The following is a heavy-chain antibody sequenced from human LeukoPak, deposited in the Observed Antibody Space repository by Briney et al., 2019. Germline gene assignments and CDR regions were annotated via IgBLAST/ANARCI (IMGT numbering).Heavy chain of an antibody. Sequence: GASVKVSCKASGYTFTSYDINWVRQATGQGLEWMGWMNPNSGNTGYAQKFQGRVTMTRNTSISTAYMELSSLRSEHTAVYYCARGDTMIVVVFDYWGQGTLVTVSS. CDR1: GYTFTSYD. CDR2: MNPNSGNT. CDR3: ARGDTMIVVVFDY. D-gene: IGHD3-22*01. J-gene: IGHJ4*02. V-gene: IGHV1-8*01.